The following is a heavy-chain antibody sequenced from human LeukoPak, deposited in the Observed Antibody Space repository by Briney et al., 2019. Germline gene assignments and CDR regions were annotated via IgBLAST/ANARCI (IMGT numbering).Heavy chain of an antibody. V-gene: IGHV5-51*01. CDR2: IYPGDSDT. CDR1: GYSFTSYW. CDR3: KRKTAYEILTGYPYYFDY. Sequence: GESLKISCKGSGYSFTSYWIGWVRQLPGKGLEWMGIIYPGDSDTRYSPSFQGQVTISADKSISTAYLQWSSLKASDTAMFFCKRKTAYEILTGYPYYFDYWGQGTLVTVSS. D-gene: IGHD3-9*01. J-gene: IGHJ4*02.